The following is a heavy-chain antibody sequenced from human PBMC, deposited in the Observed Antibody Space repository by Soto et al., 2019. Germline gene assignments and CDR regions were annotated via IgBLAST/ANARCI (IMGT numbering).Heavy chain of an antibody. V-gene: IGHV4-59*01. D-gene: IGHD4-17*01. CDR2: IYYSGST. CDR1: GGAISSYY. J-gene: IGHJ6*02. CDR3: ARNSGTVTTSEPYGMDV. Sequence: SETLSLTCTVSGGAISSYYWSWIRQPPGKGLEWSGYIYYSGSTNYNPSLKSRVTISVDTSKNQFSLKRSSVTAADTAAYYCARNSGTVTTSEPYGMDVWGQGTTVTVSS.